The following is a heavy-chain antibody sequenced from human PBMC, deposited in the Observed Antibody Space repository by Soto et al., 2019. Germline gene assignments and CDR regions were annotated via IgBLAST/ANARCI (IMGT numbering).Heavy chain of an antibody. Sequence: GGPLRLSGAASGFTCGSFEMNWVRQAPGKGLEWVSYIRSSGSTIYYADSVKGRFTISRDSDKNSLYLQINSVRAEDTAVNYCARARDSSGWSSFNWFDPSGQGTLVTVSS. CDR2: IRSSGSTI. D-gene: IGHD6-19*01. CDR1: GFTCGSFE. J-gene: IGHJ5*02. CDR3: ARARDSSGWSSFNWFDP. V-gene: IGHV3-48*03.